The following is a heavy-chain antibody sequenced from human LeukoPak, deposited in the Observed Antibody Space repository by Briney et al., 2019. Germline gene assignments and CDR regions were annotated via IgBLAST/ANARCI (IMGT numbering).Heavy chain of an antibody. J-gene: IGHJ4*02. CDR3: VRAFWIGFHFDS. Sequence: SQTLSLTCTVSGDSIRSVDYYWSWIRQPPGKGLEWIGYIHYSGSTSYIPSLESRVTISLDTSKNQYSLKLISMTAADTAVYYWVRAFWIGFHFDSWGQGTLVTVSS. CDR1: GDSIRSVDYY. D-gene: IGHD3-3*01. V-gene: IGHV4-30-4*01. CDR2: IHYSGST.